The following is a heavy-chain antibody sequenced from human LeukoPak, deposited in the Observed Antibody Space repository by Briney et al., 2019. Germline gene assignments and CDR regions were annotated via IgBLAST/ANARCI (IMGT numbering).Heavy chain of an antibody. D-gene: IGHD3-9*01. CDR3: ARERYYDILTVDY. CDR2: IWYDGSNK. V-gene: IGHV3-33*01. CDR1: GLTFSNYG. Sequence: PGRSLRLSCAASGLTFSNYGMHWVRQAPGKGLEWVTLIWYDGSNKYYADSVKGRFTISRDNSKNTLYLQMNSLRAEDTAVYYCARERYYDILTVDYWGQGTLVTVSS. J-gene: IGHJ4*02.